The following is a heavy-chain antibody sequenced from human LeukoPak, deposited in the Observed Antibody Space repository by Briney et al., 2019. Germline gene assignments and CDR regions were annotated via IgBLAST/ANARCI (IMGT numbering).Heavy chain of an antibody. D-gene: IGHD3-9*01. CDR3: AKDRGLRYFDWLLEGNAFDI. Sequence: GGSLRLSCVVSGFTFSSYAMSWVRQAPGKGLEWVSAISGSGGSTYYADSVKGRFTISRDNSKNTLYLQMNSLRAEDTAVYYCAKDRGLRYFDWLLEGNAFDIWGQGTMVTVSS. J-gene: IGHJ3*02. V-gene: IGHV3-23*01. CDR2: ISGSGGST. CDR1: GFTFSSYA.